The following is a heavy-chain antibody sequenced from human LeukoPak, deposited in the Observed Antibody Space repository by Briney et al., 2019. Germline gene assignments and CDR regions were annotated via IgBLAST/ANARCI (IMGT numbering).Heavy chain of an antibody. CDR3: AREGRIAAAGTNIDY. CDR1: GFTVSNNF. J-gene: IGHJ4*02. CDR2: IYSGGST. D-gene: IGHD6-13*01. V-gene: IGHV3-53*01. Sequence: GGSLRLSCAASGFTVSNNFMTWVRQAPGKGLEWVSVIYSGGSTYYADSVKGRFTISRDNSKNTLYLQMNSLRAEDTAVYYCAREGRIAAAGTNIDYWGQGTLVTVSS.